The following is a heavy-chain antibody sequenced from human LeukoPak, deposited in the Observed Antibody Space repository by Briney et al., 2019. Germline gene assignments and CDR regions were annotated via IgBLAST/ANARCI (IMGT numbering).Heavy chain of an antibody. Sequence: SETLSLTCTVSGGSISSYYWSWIRQPAGRGLEWIGRIYTSGSTNYNPSLKSRVTMSVDTSKNQFSLKLSSVTAADTAVYYCARGGGWPSSPPFYYYGMDVWGQGTTVTVSS. CDR3: ARGGGWPSSPPFYYYGMDV. CDR2: IYTSGST. D-gene: IGHD2-15*01. V-gene: IGHV4-4*07. CDR1: GGSISSYY. J-gene: IGHJ6*02.